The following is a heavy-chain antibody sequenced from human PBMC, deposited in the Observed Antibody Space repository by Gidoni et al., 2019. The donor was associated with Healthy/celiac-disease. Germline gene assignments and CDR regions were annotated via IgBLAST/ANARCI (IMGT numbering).Heavy chain of an antibody. CDR2: ISGSGGST. Sequence: EVQLLESGGGLVQPGGSLRISCAASGFTFSSYAMSWVRQAPGKGLELVSAISGSGGSTYYADSVKGRFTISRDNSKNTLYLQMNSLRAEDTAVYYCAKGLAAAGPTGDYWGQGTLVTVSS. CDR3: AKGLAAAGPTGDY. J-gene: IGHJ4*02. V-gene: IGHV3-23*01. CDR1: GFTFSSYA. D-gene: IGHD6-13*01.